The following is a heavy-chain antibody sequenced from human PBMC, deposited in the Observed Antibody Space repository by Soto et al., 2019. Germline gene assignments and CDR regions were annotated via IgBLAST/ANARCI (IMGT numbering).Heavy chain of an antibody. Sequence: GESLKISGEASASSFASYWIGWVRQRPGNDLQVMGIVYPCDSDTIYSLSFQGHVTISADKSPRNAYLQWTSLKGSDTASYYCARTRSFTLGFYEDGMDVWGQGTTVTVSS. CDR2: VYPCDSDT. CDR1: ASSFASYW. D-gene: IGHD5-12*01. J-gene: IGHJ6*02. V-gene: IGHV5-51*01. CDR3: ARTRSFTLGFYEDGMDV.